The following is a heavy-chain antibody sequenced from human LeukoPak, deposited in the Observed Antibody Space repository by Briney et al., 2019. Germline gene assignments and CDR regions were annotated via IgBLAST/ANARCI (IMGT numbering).Heavy chain of an antibody. CDR1: GFILSDHY. V-gene: IGHV3-72*01. J-gene: IGHJ5*02. CDR2: TRNKANSYTT. D-gene: IGHD1-26*01. Sequence: AGGSLRLSCAASGFILSDHYIDWVRQAPGKGLEWVGRTRNKANSYTTEYAASVKGRFTISRDDPKNLLYLQMNGLKSEDTAVYYCGRSGRYRPSDLWGQGTLVTVSS. CDR3: GRSGRYRPSDL.